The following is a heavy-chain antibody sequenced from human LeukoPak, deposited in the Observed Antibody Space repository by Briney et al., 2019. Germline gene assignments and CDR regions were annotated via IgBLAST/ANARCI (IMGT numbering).Heavy chain of an antibody. CDR2: ISYGGTT. D-gene: IGHD6-19*01. CDR3: ARIGQWLVRSWFDP. V-gene: IGHV4-39*01. Sequence: PSETLSLTCTVSGVSISSSNYYWGWIRQPPGKGLEWIGSISYGGTTYYNASLESRVTISVDPSKNQLSLKLRSVTAADTAVYYCARIGQWLVRSWFDPWGQGTLVTVSS. J-gene: IGHJ5*02. CDR1: GVSISSSNYY.